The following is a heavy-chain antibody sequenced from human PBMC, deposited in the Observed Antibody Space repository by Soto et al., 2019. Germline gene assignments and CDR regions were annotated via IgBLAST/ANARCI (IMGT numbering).Heavy chain of an antibody. Sequence: TSETLSLTCAVSGGSISSGGYSWSWIRQPPGKGLEWIGYIYHSGSTNYNPSLKSRVTISVDTSKNQFSLKLSSVTAADTAVYYCASGEPVVVVAATRLVRDKYYYMDVWGKGTTVTVSS. D-gene: IGHD2-15*01. V-gene: IGHV4-30-2*01. J-gene: IGHJ6*03. CDR1: GGSISSGGYS. CDR3: ASGEPVVVVAATRLVRDKYYYMDV. CDR2: IYHSGST.